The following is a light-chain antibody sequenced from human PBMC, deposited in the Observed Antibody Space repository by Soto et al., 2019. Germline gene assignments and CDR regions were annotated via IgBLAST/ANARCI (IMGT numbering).Light chain of an antibody. CDR2: GAS. J-gene: IGKJ3*01. Sequence: IVMTQSPATLSVSPGERATLSCRASQSVSSNLAWYQQKPGHAPRPLIYGASTRATGIPARFSGSGSGTEFTLTISSLQSEDFAVYYCQQYASAPGSLGPGTKVDIK. CDR1: QSVSSN. V-gene: IGKV3-15*01. CDR3: QQYASAPGS.